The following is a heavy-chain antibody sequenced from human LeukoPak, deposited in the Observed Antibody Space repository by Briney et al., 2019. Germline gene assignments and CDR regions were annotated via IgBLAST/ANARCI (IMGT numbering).Heavy chain of an antibody. V-gene: IGHV3-7*01. CDR3: AKYVKWAAGDV. CDR2: INQDGGAI. D-gene: IGHD1-26*01. CDR1: GFTFSSYA. Sequence: GGSLRLSCAASGFTFSSYAMSWVRQAPGKGLEWVANINQDGGAISYVDSVKVRFTISRDNAKNSLFLQMNSLRAEDTAIYYCAKYVKWAAGDVWGQGTTVSVSS. J-gene: IGHJ6*02.